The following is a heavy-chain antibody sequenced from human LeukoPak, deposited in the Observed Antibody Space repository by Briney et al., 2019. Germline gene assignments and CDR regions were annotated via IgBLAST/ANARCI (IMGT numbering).Heavy chain of an antibody. CDR2: ISGSGGIT. CDR3: ARVAGNYDYVWGSWYYYYYMDV. D-gene: IGHD3-16*01. J-gene: IGHJ6*03. CDR1: GFTFSSYA. V-gene: IGHV3-23*01. Sequence: GGSLRLSCAASGFTFSSYAMSWVRQAPGKGLEWVSAISGSGGITSYADSVKGRFTISRDNAKNSLYLQMNSLRAEDTAVYYCARVAGNYDYVWGSWYYYYYMDVWGKGTTVTVSS.